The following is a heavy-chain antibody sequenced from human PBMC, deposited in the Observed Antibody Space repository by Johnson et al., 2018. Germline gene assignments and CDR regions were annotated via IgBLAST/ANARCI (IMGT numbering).Heavy chain of an antibody. Sequence: EVQLVESGGGLVQPGGSLRLSCAASGFTFTNYAMNWVRQAPGKGLEWVSYISSSSSAIYYADPVKGRFTITRDNAQNSLYLQMSNLRAEDTAVYYCAGDPSLGRRWYYYMDVWGKGTTVTVSS. V-gene: IGHV3-48*01. CDR3: AGDPSLGRRWYYYMDV. CDR2: ISSSSSAI. J-gene: IGHJ6*03. CDR1: GFTFTNYA. D-gene: IGHD7-27*01.